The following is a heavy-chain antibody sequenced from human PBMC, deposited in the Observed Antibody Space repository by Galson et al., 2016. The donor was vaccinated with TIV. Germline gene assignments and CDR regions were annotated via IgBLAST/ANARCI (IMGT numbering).Heavy chain of an antibody. J-gene: IGHJ4*02. CDR3: ARDGGGTPAKSLGH. CDR2: INAGNGNK. D-gene: IGHD3-16*01. CDR1: GYTFTSRA. V-gene: IGHV1-3*01. Sequence: VKVSCKASGYTFTSRAVHWVRQAPGQSLEWMAWINAGNGNKKYSENFQGRLTITRDTSASTVYMELSSLRSEDTAVYYCARDGGGTPAKSLGHWGQGTLVTVSS.